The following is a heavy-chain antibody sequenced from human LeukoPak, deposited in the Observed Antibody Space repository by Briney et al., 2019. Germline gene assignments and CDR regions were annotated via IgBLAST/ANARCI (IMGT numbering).Heavy chain of an antibody. V-gene: IGHV4-4*02. D-gene: IGHD6-19*01. CDR3: LISSGWRLDH. CDR2: IFHTGSA. CDR1: GDSVSSSEW. J-gene: IGHJ4*02. Sequence: SETLSLTCAVSGDSVSSSEWWSWVRQPPGKGLEWIGEIFHTGSANCNPSLKSRVTISLDKSKNQFSLNLSSVTAADSAVYYCLISSGWRLDHWGQGTLVTVSS.